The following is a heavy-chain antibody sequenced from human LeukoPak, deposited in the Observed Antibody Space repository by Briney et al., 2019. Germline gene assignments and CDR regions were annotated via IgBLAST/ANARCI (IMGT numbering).Heavy chain of an antibody. CDR2: INPNSGGT. CDR3: ARDLAGGWSGQVYNYYYYYGMDV. Sequence: ASVKVSCKASGYTFTGYYMHWVRQAPGQGFEWMGWINPNSGGTNYAQKFQGRVTMTRDTSISTAYMELSRLRSDDTAVYYCARDLAGGWSGQVYNYYYYYGMDVWGQGTTVTVSS. V-gene: IGHV1-2*02. J-gene: IGHJ6*02. D-gene: IGHD6-19*01. CDR1: GYTFTGYY.